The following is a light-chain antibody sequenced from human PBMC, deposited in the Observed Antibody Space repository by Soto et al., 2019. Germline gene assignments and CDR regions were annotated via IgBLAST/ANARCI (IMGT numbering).Light chain of an antibody. CDR1: SSDVGGYNY. V-gene: IGLV2-14*01. Sequence: QSALTQPASVSGSPGQSITISCTGTSSDVGGYNYVSWYQQHQGKAPKLMIYEVSNRPSGVSNRFSGSKSGNTASLTISGLQAEDEADYYCRSYTSSSTRVFGTGTKLTVL. CDR2: EVS. CDR3: RSYTSSSTRV. J-gene: IGLJ1*01.